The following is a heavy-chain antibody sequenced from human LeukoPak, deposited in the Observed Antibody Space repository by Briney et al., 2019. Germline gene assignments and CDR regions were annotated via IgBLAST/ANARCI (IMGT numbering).Heavy chain of an antibody. CDR3: AKEAGLFDV. V-gene: IGHV3-30*02. CDR1: GLTFSSYG. CDR2: IRSDGSKE. J-gene: IGHJ3*01. Sequence: GGSLRLSCAASGLTFSSYGMHWVRQAPGKGLEWVAYIRSDGSKEYHADSVKGRFIISRDNSKKILFLQMNSLRAEHTAMYYCAKEAGLFDVWGQGTMVTVSS.